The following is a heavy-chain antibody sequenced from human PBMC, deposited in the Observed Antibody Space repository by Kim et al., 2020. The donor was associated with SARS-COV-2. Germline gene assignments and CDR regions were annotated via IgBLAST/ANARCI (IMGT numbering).Heavy chain of an antibody. CDR2: VTPYDGNS. CDR1: GYTFIDFP. Sequence: ASVKVSCESSGYTFIDFPINWVRQAPGQGLEWMGWVTPYDGNSVSAERLQGRLTMTTDTSTNTAYMELRSLKSDDTAVYYCARRYSGSYDYWGQGTLVTVSS. V-gene: IGHV1-18*01. J-gene: IGHJ4*02. D-gene: IGHD1-26*01. CDR3: ARRYSGSYDY.